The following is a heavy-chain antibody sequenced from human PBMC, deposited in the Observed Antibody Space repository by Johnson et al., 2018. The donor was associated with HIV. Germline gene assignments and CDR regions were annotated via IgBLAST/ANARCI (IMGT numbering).Heavy chain of an antibody. CDR3: ARGALSPAAPDAFDI. CDR1: GFTFSSYA. J-gene: IGHJ3*02. Sequence: VHLVESGGGLVQPGGSLRLSCAASGFTFSSYAMHWVRQAPGKGLEYVSAISSNGGSTYYANSVKGRFTISRDNSKKTLYLQMGSLRAEDMAVYYCARGALSPAAPDAFDIWGQGTMVTVS. D-gene: IGHD6-13*01. V-gene: IGHV3-64*01. CDR2: ISSNGGST.